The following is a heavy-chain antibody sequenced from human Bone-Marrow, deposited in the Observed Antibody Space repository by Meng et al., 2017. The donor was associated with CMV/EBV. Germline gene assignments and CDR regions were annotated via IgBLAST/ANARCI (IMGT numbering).Heavy chain of an antibody. V-gene: IGHV4-34*01. CDR2: INHSGST. CDR3: GCCSSTSLSRGGDYFDY. CDR1: GGSFSGYY. Sequence: SETLSLTCAVYGGSFSGYYWSWIRQPPGKGLEWIGEINHSGSTYYNPSLKSRVTISVDTSKNQFSLKLSSVTAADTAVYYCGCCSSTSLSRGGDYFDYWGQGTLVTVSS. J-gene: IGHJ4*02. D-gene: IGHD2-2*01.